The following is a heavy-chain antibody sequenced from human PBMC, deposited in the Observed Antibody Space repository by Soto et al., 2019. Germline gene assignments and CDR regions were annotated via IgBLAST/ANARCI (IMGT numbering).Heavy chain of an antibody. CDR1: WFSLSKARMG. Sequence: QGTLKESGPVLVKPTRTLTLTCTVSWFSLSKARMGVSRIRQPPGKALEWLAHIFSNDEKSYSTSLKSRLTISKDTSKSQVVLSMTNMDPVDTATYYCARLYTQTYWYFDLWGRGTLVTVSS. CDR3: ARLYTQTYWYFDL. J-gene: IGHJ2*01. CDR2: IFSNDEK. V-gene: IGHV2-26*01.